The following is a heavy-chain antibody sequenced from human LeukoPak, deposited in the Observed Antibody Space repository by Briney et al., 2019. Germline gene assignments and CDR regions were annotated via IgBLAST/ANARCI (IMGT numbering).Heavy chain of an antibody. D-gene: IGHD4-17*01. CDR1: GFSLSTSGVG. V-gene: IGHV2-5*01. J-gene: IGHJ5*01. CDR2: IYWNDDK. Sequence: ESGPALVKPTQTLTLTCTFSGFSLSTSGVGVGWIRQSPRKALEWPTLIYWNDDKRYSPFLKSRLTITRDTSKNQVVLTMTNMDPVDTGTYYCAHRLWDQSGDYYQGWFDSWGQGTLVTVSS. CDR3: AHRLWDQSGDYYQGWFDS.